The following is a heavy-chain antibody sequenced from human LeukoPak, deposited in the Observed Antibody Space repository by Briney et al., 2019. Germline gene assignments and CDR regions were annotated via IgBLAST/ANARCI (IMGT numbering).Heavy chain of an antibody. CDR2: ISSNGGRT. D-gene: IGHD3-22*01. Sequence: GGSLRLSCAASVFTFRSYGMHWVRQAPGQGLEYVSAISSNGGRTYYANSVKGRFTISRDNSRNTLYLQMGSLRAEDMAVYYCATYYYDSGGFHFHHWGQGTLVSVSS. CDR3: ATYYYDSGGFHFHH. J-gene: IGHJ1*01. CDR1: VFTFRSYG. V-gene: IGHV3-64*01.